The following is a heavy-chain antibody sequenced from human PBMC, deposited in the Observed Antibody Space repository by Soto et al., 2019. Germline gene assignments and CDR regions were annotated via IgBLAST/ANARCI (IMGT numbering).Heavy chain of an antibody. CDR2: IYSNGDT. Sequence: EVQLVESGGGLVQPGGSLRLSCAASGITVSNNYMSWVRQAPGKGLECVSLIYSNGDTRYADSEKGRFTISRDNSKNTVYLQMNSLRAEDTAVYYCARDPPGIAAAGGGWGQGTTVTVSS. CDR1: GITVSNNY. V-gene: IGHV3-66*01. D-gene: IGHD6-13*01. CDR3: ARDPPGIAAAGGG. J-gene: IGHJ6*02.